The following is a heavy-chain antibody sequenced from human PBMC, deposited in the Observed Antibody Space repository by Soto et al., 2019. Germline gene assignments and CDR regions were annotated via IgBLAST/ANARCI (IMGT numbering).Heavy chain of an antibody. J-gene: IGHJ4*02. CDR1: GFTFNSYA. V-gene: IGHV3-30*18. Sequence: PXVSLRLSCAASGFTFNSYALHWVRQAPGKGLEWVAVTSYDGNNKYYADSVKGRFTISRDNSKNTLYLQMNSLRTEDTAVYYCAKGGPYSGYEIDYWGQGTLVTVSS. CDR3: AKGGPYSGYEIDY. CDR2: TSYDGNNK. D-gene: IGHD5-12*01.